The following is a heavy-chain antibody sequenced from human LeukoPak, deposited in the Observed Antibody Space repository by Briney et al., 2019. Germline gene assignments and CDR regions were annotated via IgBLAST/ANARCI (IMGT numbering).Heavy chain of an antibody. V-gene: IGHV6-1*01. CDR2: TYYRSKWYN. CDR3: ARDSLNVEMATITGLYFDY. CDR1: GDSVSSNSAA. D-gene: IGHD5-12*01. J-gene: IGHJ4*02. Sequence: SQTLSLTCAISGDSVSSNSAAWNWIRQSPSRGLEWLGRTYYRSKWYNDYAVSVKSRITINPDTSKNQFSLQLNSVTPEDTAVYYCARDSLNVEMATITGLYFDYWGQGTLVTVSS.